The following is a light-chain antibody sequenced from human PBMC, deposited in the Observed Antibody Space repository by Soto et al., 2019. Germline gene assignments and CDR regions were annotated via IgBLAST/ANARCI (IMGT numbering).Light chain of an antibody. V-gene: IGLV2-14*01. J-gene: IGLJ2*01. CDR3: SSSTSSTTVI. CDR1: SSDVGGYNY. Sequence: QSALTQPASVSGSPGQSITISCTGTSSDVGGYNYVSWYQQHPGKAPKLMIYDVSNRPSGVSNRFSGSKSGNTASLIISGLQAEDEADYYCSSSTSSTTVIFGGGTKLTVL. CDR2: DVS.